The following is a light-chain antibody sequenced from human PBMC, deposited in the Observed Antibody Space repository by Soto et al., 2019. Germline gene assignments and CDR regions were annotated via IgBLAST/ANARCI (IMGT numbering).Light chain of an antibody. J-gene: IGLJ3*02. V-gene: IGLV1-51*02. CDR3: GTWDNSLSGGV. CDR2: QNN. CDR1: GSNIGNNY. Sequence: QSVLAQPPSVSAAPGQTVTISCSGSGSNIGNNYVSWYQQLPGTAPKLLIYQNNKRPSGIPDRFSGSKSGTSATLGITGLQTGDEADYYCGTWDNSLSGGVFGGGTKVTVL.